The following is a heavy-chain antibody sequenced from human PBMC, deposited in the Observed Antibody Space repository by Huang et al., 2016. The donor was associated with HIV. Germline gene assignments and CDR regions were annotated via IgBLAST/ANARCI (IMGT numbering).Heavy chain of an antibody. V-gene: IGHV5-51*01. CDR3: ARRFSSSSGYFDY. J-gene: IGHJ4*02. CDR1: GYSFSSYW. Sequence: VQLVQSGAEVKKPGESLKISCKGSGYSFSSYWIAWVRQMPGKGLEWMGIIVPDDSDTTYSPSFEDQVNISADKSIGTAYLQWSSLKASDTAMYYCARRFSSSSGYFDYWGQGSLVTVSS. D-gene: IGHD6-6*01. CDR2: IVPDDSDT.